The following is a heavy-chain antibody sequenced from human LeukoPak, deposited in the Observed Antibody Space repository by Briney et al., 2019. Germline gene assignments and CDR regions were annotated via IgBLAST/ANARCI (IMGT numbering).Heavy chain of an antibody. D-gene: IGHD3-22*01. Sequence: PGGSLRLSCAASGFTVSSNYMSWVRQAPGKGLEWVSVIYSGGSTYYADSVKGRFTISRDNSKNTLYLQMNSLRAEDTAVYYCASRGVDSSGYYFDYWGQGTPVTVSS. CDR2: IYSGGST. CDR3: ASRGVDSSGYYFDY. CDR1: GFTVSSNY. V-gene: IGHV3-53*01. J-gene: IGHJ4*02.